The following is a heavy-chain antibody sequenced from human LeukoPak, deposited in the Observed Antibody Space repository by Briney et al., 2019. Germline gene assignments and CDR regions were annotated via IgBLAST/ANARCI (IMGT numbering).Heavy chain of an antibody. CDR2: INWNGGST. Sequence: PGGSLRLSCAASGFMFDDFGMSWVRQAPGRGLEWVAGINWNGGSTTYADSVKGRFTTSRDNAKNSLYLQMNSLRAEDTAVYYCARGCGLHLSPASSYYDSRCRYFDDWGQGTLVTVSS. D-gene: IGHD3-22*01. CDR1: GFMFDDFG. V-gene: IGHV3-20*04. CDR3: ARGCGLHLSPASSYYDSRCRYFDD. J-gene: IGHJ4*02.